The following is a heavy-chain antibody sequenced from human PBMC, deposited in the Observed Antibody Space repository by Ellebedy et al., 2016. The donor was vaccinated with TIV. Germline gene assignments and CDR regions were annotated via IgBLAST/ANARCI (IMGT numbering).Heavy chain of an antibody. D-gene: IGHD2/OR15-2a*01. CDR2: INPNGGDT. V-gene: IGHV1-46*03. Sequence: ASVKVSXXASGYTFTDYIIHWVRQAPGQGLEWLGTINPNGGDTTYAQKFQDRLTVTGDSSTSTVYMELSSLRSEDTALYYCVRDGGGEIVTPRTGLGSWGQGTVVTVSS. J-gene: IGHJ5*01. CDR3: VRDGGGEIVTPRTGLGS. CDR1: GYTFTDYI.